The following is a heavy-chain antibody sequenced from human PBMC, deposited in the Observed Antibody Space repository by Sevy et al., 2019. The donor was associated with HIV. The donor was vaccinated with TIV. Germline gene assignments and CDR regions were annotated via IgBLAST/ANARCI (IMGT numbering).Heavy chain of an antibody. CDR2: ISGNGGRI. CDR3: AKVRVAVTRDFDC. V-gene: IGHV3-23*01. Sequence: GGSLRLSCAASGLTFSTFDMHWVRQGPGKGPEWVSLISGNGGRIYYADSVKGRFTISRDNSKNTLYLQMNSLRPEDTAVYYCAKVRVAVTRDFDCWGQRTLVTVSS. J-gene: IGHJ4*02. CDR1: GLTFSTFD. D-gene: IGHD1-26*01.